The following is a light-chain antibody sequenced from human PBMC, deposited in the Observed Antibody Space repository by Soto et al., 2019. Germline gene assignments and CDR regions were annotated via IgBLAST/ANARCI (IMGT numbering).Light chain of an antibody. V-gene: IGKV1-33*01. J-gene: IGKJ5*01. CDR1: QDVGNV. CDR2: DAS. Sequence: QMTQSPSSLSASIGDRVTISCQASQDVGNVLNWYQQRPGKAPYLLIYDASNLDSGVSSRFSGSGSGRDFSFTITSLQPDDVATYFCQQYGSLPITFGQGTRLDIK. CDR3: QQYGSLPIT.